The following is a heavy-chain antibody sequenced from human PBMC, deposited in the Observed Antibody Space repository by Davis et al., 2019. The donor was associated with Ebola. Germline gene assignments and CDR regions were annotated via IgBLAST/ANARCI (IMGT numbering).Heavy chain of an antibody. CDR2: ISGSGGST. V-gene: IGHV3-23*01. D-gene: IGHD6-19*01. CDR3: AKDLSKRSGWYHFMDV. J-gene: IGHJ6*02. Sequence: GESLKISCAASGFTISSYAMSWLRQAQGTGLEWVSAISGSGGSTYYADSVKGRFTISRDNSKNTLYLQMNSLRAEDTAVYYCAKDLSKRSGWYHFMDVWGQGTTVTVSS. CDR1: GFTISSYA.